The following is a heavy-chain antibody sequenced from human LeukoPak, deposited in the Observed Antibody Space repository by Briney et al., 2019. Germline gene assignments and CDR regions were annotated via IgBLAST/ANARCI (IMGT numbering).Heavy chain of an antibody. Sequence: GASVKVSCKTSGYTFIDSYIHWVRQATGQGLEWMGWMNPNSGNTGYAQKFQGRVTITRNTSISTAYMELSSLRSEDTAVYYYARGLGYCSSTSCPIDYWGQGTLVTVSS. D-gene: IGHD2-2*01. CDR3: ARGLGYCSSTSCPIDY. J-gene: IGHJ4*02. CDR2: MNPNSGNT. V-gene: IGHV1-8*03. CDR1: GYTFIDSY.